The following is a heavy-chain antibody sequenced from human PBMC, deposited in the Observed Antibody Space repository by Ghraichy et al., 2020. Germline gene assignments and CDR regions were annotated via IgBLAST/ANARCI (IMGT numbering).Heavy chain of an antibody. CDR1: GFTFSSYA. V-gene: IGHV3-23*01. CDR2: IGGSGSST. D-gene: IGHD5-12*01. CDR3: VEVGGWLPRLDY. J-gene: IGHJ4*02. Sequence: GGSLRLSCAASGFTFSSYAMSWVRQAPGMGLEWVSVIGGSGSSTYYADSVKGRFTISRDNSKNTLYLHMNSLRAEDTAVYYCVEVGGWLPRLDYWGQGTLVTVSS.